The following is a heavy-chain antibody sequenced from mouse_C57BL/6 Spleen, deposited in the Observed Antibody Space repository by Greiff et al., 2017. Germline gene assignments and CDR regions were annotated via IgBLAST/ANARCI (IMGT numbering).Heavy chain of an antibody. V-gene: IGHV1-76*01. CDR3: ARGGDYDEKAFAY. Sequence: QVQLKESGAELVRPGASVKLSCKASGYTFTDYYINWVKQRPGQGLEWIARIYPGSGNTYYNEKFKGKATLTAEKSSSTAYMQLSSLTSEDSAVYFCARGGDYDEKAFAYWGQGTLVTVSA. CDR2: IYPGSGNT. J-gene: IGHJ3*01. D-gene: IGHD2-4*01. CDR1: GYTFTDYY.